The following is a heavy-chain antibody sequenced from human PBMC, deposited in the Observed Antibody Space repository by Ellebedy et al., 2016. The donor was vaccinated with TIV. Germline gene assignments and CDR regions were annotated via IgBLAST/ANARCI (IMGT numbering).Heavy chain of an antibody. CDR3: AKVLISDYWRPGVY. D-gene: IGHD4-17*01. CDR1: GFTFSSYV. CDR2: ISSSGGST. V-gene: IGHV3-23*01. Sequence: GESLKISCVASGFTFSSYVMIWVRQAPGKGLEWVSAISSSGGSTYYADSVKGRFTISRDNSRNTLYLQMNSLRGEDTAVYYCAKVLISDYWRPGVYWGQGTLVTVSS. J-gene: IGHJ4*02.